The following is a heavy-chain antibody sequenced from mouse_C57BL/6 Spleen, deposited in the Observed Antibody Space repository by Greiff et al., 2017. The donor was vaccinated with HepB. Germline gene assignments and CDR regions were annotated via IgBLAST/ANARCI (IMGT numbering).Heavy chain of an antibody. V-gene: IGHV1-64*01. CDR1: GYTFTSYW. CDR2: IHPNSGST. Sequence: VQLQQSGAELVKPGASVKLSCKASGYTFTSYWMHWVKQRPGQGLEWIGMIHPNSGSTNYNEKFKSKATLTVDKSSRTAYMQRSSLTSEDSAVYYCARYDNDWYFDVWGTRTTVTVSS. D-gene: IGHD2-4*01. J-gene: IGHJ1*03. CDR3: ARYDNDWYFDV.